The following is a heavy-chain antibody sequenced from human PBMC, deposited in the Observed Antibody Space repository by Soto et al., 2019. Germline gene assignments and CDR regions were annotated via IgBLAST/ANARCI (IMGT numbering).Heavy chain of an antibody. J-gene: IGHJ4*02. CDR1: DGSASNKTYY. V-gene: IGHV4-61*01. CDR2: VYYSGTT. CDR3: ARTTAVPNTLRSRYFFDY. Sequence: LSLTCSVSDGSASNKTYYWSWIRQPPGKRLEWIGYVYYSGTTNYNPSLKSRVTISVDLSKNQFSLRLSSVTTADTALYYCARTTAVPNTLRSRYFFDYWGQGTLVTVSS. D-gene: IGHD4-17*01.